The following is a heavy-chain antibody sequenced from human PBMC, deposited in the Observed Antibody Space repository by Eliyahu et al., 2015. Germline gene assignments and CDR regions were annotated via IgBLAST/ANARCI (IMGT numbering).Heavy chain of an antibody. Sequence: EVQLVESGGGLVQPGRSLRLSCIASGFTFDDXAMHWVRQAPGKGLEWVSGISWNSGTIAYVDSVKGXFTISRDNAKNSLYLQMNSLRPEDTALYYCAKPLGLLFDAFDTWGQGTMVTVSS. CDR1: GFTFDDXA. J-gene: IGHJ3*02. D-gene: IGHD2-21*01. V-gene: IGHV3-9*01. CDR2: ISWNSGTI. CDR3: AKPLGLLFDAFDT.